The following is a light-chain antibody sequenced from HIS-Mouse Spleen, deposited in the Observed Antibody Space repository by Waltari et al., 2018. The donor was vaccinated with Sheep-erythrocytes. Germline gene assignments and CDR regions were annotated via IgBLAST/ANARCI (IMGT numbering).Light chain of an antibody. CDR2: DDS. CDR3: QVWDSSSDPNWV. Sequence: SYVLTQPPSVSVAPGKTARITCGGNNIGSKSVHWYQQKPGQAPVLVVYDDSDRPSGGPERFSVSNSGNTATLTISRVEAGDEADYYCQVWDSSSDPNWVFGGGTKLTVL. CDR1: NIGSKS. V-gene: IGLV3-21*03. J-gene: IGLJ3*02.